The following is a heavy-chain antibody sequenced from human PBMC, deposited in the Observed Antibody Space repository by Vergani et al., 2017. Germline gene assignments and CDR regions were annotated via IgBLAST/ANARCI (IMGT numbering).Heavy chain of an antibody. J-gene: IGHJ4*02. D-gene: IGHD3-10*01. CDR1: GFTFSSYA. CDR2: ISGSGGST. Sequence: EVQLLESGGGLVQPGGSLRLSCAASGFTFSSYAMSWVRQAPGKGLEWVSAISGSGGSTYYADSVKGRFTISRDNSKNTLCLQMNSLRAEDTAVYYCARDSYYGSGRGYFDYWGQGTLVTVSS. CDR3: ARDSYYGSGRGYFDY. V-gene: IGHV3-23*01.